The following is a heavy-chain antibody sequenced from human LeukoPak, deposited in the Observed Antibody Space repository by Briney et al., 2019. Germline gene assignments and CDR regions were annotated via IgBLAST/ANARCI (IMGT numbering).Heavy chain of an antibody. D-gene: IGHD3-16*01. V-gene: IGHV4-34*01. Sequence: PSETLSRTGAGYGGSCSGYYWSWIRQRPGKGREWSVEINHSGSASDNPSLRSRVTISVDTSKSQFCLQLSSVTATETAIYYCARGSHPYYDKAPVDYWGQGTLVTVSS. CDR3: ARGSHPYYDKAPVDY. J-gene: IGHJ4*02. CDR1: GGSCSGYY. CDR2: INHSGSA.